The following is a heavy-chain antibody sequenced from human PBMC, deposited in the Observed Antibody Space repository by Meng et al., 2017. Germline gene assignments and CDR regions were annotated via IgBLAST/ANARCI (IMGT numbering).Heavy chain of an antibody. V-gene: IGHV6-1*01. J-gene: IGHJ4*02. CDR3: ASGWSMFQT. D-gene: IGHD3-10*02. Sequence: QLQQSGPGLMKPLQTLSLTCAIFGDTVSSDSAAWNWIRQSSSRGLEWLGRTYYRSKWYNDFAVSVKSRIIINPDTSKNHFSLQLNSVTPEDTAVYYCASGWSMFQTWGQGTLVTVSS. CDR2: TYYRSKWYN. CDR1: GDTVSSDSAA.